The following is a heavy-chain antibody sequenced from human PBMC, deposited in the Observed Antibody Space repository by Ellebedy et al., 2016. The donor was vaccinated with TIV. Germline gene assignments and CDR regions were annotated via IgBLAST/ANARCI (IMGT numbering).Heavy chain of an antibody. D-gene: IGHD6-13*01. V-gene: IGHV3-30*03. CDR1: GFTFSSYD. J-gene: IGHJ5*02. CDR3: AREGSPLAAAGLS. CDR2: ISYDGSNE. Sequence: LSLTCAASGFTFSSYDMHWVRQAPGKGLEWVAVISYDGSNEYYADSVKGRFTISRDNSKNTLYLQMNSLRADDTAVYYCAREGSPLAAAGLSWGQGTLVTVSS.